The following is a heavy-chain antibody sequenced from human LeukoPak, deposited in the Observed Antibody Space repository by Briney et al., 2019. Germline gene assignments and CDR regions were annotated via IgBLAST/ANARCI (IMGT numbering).Heavy chain of an antibody. CDR3: VRDVAAGFDY. CDR1: GFTFSTYT. V-gene: IGHV3-48*04. Sequence: GGSLRLSCAASGFTFSTYTMNWVRQAPGKGLEWVSYITDSSSIVYYADSVKGRLTISRDNAKNSLYLQMNSLRAEDTAVYYCVRDVAAGFDYWGQGTLVTVSS. J-gene: IGHJ4*02. D-gene: IGHD6-13*01. CDR2: ITDSSSIV.